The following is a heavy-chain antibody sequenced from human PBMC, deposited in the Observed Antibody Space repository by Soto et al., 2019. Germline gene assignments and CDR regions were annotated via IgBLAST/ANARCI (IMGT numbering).Heavy chain of an antibody. CDR3: AKSHEEGYSYGSFYY. D-gene: IGHD5-18*01. CDR2: ISWDGGST. J-gene: IGHJ4*02. CDR1: GFTVDDYA. Sequence: EVQLGESGGVVVQPGGCLRLSWAASGFTVDDYAMHWVRQAPGKGLEWVSLISWDGGSTYYADSVKVRFSICRDNSKNSLYLQMNSLRAEDTALYYCAKSHEEGYSYGSFYYWGQGTLVTVSS. V-gene: IGHV3-43D*04.